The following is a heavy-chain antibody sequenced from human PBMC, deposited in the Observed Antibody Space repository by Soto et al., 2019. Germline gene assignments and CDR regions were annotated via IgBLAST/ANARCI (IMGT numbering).Heavy chain of an antibody. CDR3: AKKNIVVDPALGAFDI. Sequence: GGSLRLSCAASGFTFRIYARSWVRQAPGKGLEWVSAISNSGGNTYYADSVQGRFTISRDNSKNTLYLQMNSLRAEDTALYYCAKKNIVVDPALGAFDIWGQGTKVTVSS. J-gene: IGHJ3*02. CDR1: GFTFRIYA. CDR2: ISNSGGNT. V-gene: IGHV3-23*01. D-gene: IGHD2-2*01.